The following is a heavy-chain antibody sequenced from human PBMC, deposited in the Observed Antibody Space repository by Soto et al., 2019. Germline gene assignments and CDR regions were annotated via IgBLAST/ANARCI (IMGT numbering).Heavy chain of an antibody. D-gene: IGHD6-13*01. Sequence: EVQLVESGGGLVQPGGSLRLSCEASGFTFSKHWMHWVRQAPGKGLVWVSHIKTDGSFTSDADSVKGRFTISRDNARNTLYLQMNSLRDDDTAVYYCTRDSSWALDYWGQGTLVTVSS. CDR1: GFTFSKHW. J-gene: IGHJ4*02. CDR3: TRDSSWALDY. CDR2: IKTDGSFT. V-gene: IGHV3-74*01.